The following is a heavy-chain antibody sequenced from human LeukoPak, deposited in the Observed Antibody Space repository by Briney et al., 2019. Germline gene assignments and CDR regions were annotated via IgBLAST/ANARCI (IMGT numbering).Heavy chain of an antibody. J-gene: IGHJ4*02. CDR3: AREHSSLYYFDY. CDR1: GGSISSGGYY. CDR2: IYYSGST. V-gene: IGHV4-31*03. D-gene: IGHD3-22*01. Sequence: SETLSLTCTVSGGSISSGGYYWSWIRQHPGKGLEWIGYIYYSGSTYYNPSLKSRVTISVDTSKNQFSLKLSSVTAADTAVYYCAREHSSLYYFDYWGQGTLVTVSS.